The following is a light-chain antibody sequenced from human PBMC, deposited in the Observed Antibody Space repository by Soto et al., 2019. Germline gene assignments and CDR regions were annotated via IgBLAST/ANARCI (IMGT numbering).Light chain of an antibody. V-gene: IGLV2-8*01. J-gene: IGLJ1*01. CDR1: SSDVGGYNY. Sequence: QSVLAQPPSASGSPGQSVTISCTGTSSDVGGYNYVSWYQQHPGKAPQLMIYEVSKRPSAVPDRFSGSKSGNTASLTVSGLQAEEEADYYCSSYAGSHKYVFGTGTKVTVL. CDR2: EVS. CDR3: SSYAGSHKYV.